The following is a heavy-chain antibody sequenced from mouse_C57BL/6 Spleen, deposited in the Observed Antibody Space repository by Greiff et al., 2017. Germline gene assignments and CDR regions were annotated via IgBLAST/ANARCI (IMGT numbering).Heavy chain of an antibody. J-gene: IGHJ3*01. D-gene: IGHD2-4*01. CDR1: GYSITSGYY. CDR2: ISYDGSN. CDR3: ARDDYFAWFAY. V-gene: IGHV3-6*01. Sequence: EVKLEESGPGLVKPSQSLSLTCSVTGYSITSGYYWNWIRQFPGNKLEWMGYISYDGSNNYNPSLKNRISITRDTSKNQFFLKLNSVTTEDTATYYCARDDYFAWFAYWGQGTLVTVSA.